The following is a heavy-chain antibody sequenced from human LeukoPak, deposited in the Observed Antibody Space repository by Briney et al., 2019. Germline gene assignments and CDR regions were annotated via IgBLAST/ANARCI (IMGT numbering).Heavy chain of an antibody. CDR3: ARGLVGAAFDY. D-gene: IGHD1-26*01. CDR2: MSSSRDYV. CDR1: GFTFNAYT. J-gene: IGHJ4*02. Sequence: GGSLRLSCGASGFTFNAYTMHWVRQAPGKGLEWVSSMSSSRDYVFYADSVKGRFTIFRDNANQSLDLEMSSLRGEDTAIYYCARGLVGAAFDYWGRGTLVTVSS. V-gene: IGHV3-21*01.